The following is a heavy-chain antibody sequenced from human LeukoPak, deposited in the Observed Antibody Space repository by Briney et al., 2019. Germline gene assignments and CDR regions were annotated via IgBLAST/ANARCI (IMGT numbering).Heavy chain of an antibody. Sequence: GGSLRLSCAASGLTFSSYSMNWVRQAPGKGLEWVSSISSSSSYIYYADSVKGRFTISRDNAKNSLYLQMNSLRAEDTAVYYCARDRVGATNAAFDYWGQGTLVTVSS. CDR3: ARDRVGATNAAFDY. J-gene: IGHJ4*02. CDR2: ISSSSSYI. CDR1: GLTFSSYS. V-gene: IGHV3-21*01. D-gene: IGHD1-26*01.